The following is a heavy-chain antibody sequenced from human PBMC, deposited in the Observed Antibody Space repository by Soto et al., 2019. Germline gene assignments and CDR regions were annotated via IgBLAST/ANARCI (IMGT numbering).Heavy chain of an antibody. Sequence: QVQLVQSGAEVKKPGSSVKVSCKASGGTFSNYAISWVRQAPGQGLEWMGGIIPIFNTANYAQKFQGRVTIIEGKSTSTGYMELSSLRSEDTAVYYGARGLVVPAGIRYYYYGMDVWGQGTTVTVSS. J-gene: IGHJ6*02. V-gene: IGHV1-69*06. CDR1: GGTFSNYA. CDR3: ARGLVVPAGIRYYYYGMDV. D-gene: IGHD2-2*01. CDR2: IIPIFNTA.